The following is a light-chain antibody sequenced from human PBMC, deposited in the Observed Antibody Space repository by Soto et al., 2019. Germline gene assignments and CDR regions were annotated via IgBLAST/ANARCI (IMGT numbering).Light chain of an antibody. CDR1: QSISINF. Sequence: EVVLTQSPDTLSLSVGDRASLSCRASQSISINFLAWYQQKPGQAPRLLIYSASTRATGVPDRFSGSGSGTHFTLTITRLAPEDFAIYICQNYKLAFGPGTKVEIK. V-gene: IGKV3-20*01. J-gene: IGKJ3*01. CDR3: QNYKLA. CDR2: SAS.